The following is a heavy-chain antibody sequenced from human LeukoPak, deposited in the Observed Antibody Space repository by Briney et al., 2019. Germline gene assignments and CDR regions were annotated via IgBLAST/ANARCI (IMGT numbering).Heavy chain of an antibody. CDR2: TYYRSKWYN. CDR3: ARDRESSGWYDYYYYYMDV. D-gene: IGHD6-19*01. CDR1: GDSVSSNSAA. Sequence: SQTLSLTCAISGDSVSSNSAAWNWIRQSPSRGLEWLGRTYYRSKWYNDFAPSVRNRITINPDTSKNQFSLQLNSVTPEDTAVYYCARDRESSGWYDYYYYYMDVWGKGTTVTVSS. V-gene: IGHV6-1*01. J-gene: IGHJ6*03.